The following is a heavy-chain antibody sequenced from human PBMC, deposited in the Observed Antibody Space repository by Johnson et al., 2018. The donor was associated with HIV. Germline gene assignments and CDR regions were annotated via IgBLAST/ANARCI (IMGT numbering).Heavy chain of an antibody. Sequence: VQLVESGGGLVQPGGSLRLSCAASGFTFSSYAMSWVRQAPGKGLEWVSAISGSGGNTYYADSVKGRFTISRDSSRNTLYLQMNSLEAEDTALYYCARFLGYYDSNGYYFGDGFDVWGRGTMVTVSS. J-gene: IGHJ3*01. CDR2: ISGSGGNT. CDR1: GFTFSSYA. CDR3: ARFLGYYDSNGYYFGDGFDV. V-gene: IGHV3-23*04. D-gene: IGHD3-22*01.